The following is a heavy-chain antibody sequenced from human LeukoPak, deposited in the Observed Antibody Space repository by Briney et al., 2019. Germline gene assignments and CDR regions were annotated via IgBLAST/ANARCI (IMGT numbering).Heavy chain of an antibody. CDR2: INHSGST. V-gene: IGHV4-34*01. Sequence: PSETLSLTCAVYGGSFSGCYWSWIRQPPGKGLEWIGEINHSGSTNYNPSLKSRVTISVDTSKNQFSLKLSSVTAADTAVYFCASRSGWYKWWGQGTLVTVSS. CDR1: GGSFSGCY. CDR3: ASRSGWYKW. D-gene: IGHD6-19*01. J-gene: IGHJ4*02.